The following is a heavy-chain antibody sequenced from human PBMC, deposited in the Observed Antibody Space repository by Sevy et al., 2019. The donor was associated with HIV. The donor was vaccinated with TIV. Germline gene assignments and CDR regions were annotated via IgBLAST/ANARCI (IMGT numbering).Heavy chain of an antibody. CDR3: ARDSESSAWDAFDI. CDR1: GYTFTSYG. J-gene: IGHJ3*02. V-gene: IGHV1-18*01. Sequence: ASVKVSCEASGYTFTSYGISWVRQAPGQGLEWMGWISAYTGSTHYPQKLQGRVIMTTDTSTSTAYLELRSLRSDDTAVYYCARDSESSAWDAFDIWGQWTMVTVSS. D-gene: IGHD6-19*01. CDR2: ISAYTGST.